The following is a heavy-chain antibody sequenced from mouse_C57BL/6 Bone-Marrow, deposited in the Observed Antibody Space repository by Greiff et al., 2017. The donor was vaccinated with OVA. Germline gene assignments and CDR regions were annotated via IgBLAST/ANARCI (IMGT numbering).Heavy chain of an antibody. CDR3: ARHEDYYGSLYAMDY. V-gene: IGHV1-62-2*01. J-gene: IGHJ4*01. Sequence: VQRVESGAELVKPGASVKLSCKASGYTFTEYTIHWVKQRSGQGLEWIGWFYPGSGSIKYNEKFKDKATLTADKSSSTVYMELSRLTSEDSAVYVCARHEDYYGSLYAMDYWGQGTSVTVSS. CDR1: GYTFTEYT. CDR2: FYPGSGSI. D-gene: IGHD1-1*01.